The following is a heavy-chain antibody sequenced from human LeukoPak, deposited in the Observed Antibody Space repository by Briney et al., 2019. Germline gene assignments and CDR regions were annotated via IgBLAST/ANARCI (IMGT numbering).Heavy chain of an antibody. CDR2: IWYDGSKK. CDR1: GFTFSSYG. CDR3: ARDASDYLTTVTTLRHDAFDI. Sequence: GGSLRLSCAASGFTFSSYGIHWVRQAPGKGLEWVAVIWYDGSKKYYADSVKGRFTISRDNSKNTLYLQMNSLRVEDTAVYYCARDASDYLTTVTTLRHDAFDIWGQGTMVTVSS. J-gene: IGHJ3*02. V-gene: IGHV3-33*01. D-gene: IGHD4-17*01.